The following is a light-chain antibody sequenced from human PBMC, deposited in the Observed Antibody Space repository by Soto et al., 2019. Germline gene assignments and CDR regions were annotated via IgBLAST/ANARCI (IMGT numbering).Light chain of an antibody. J-gene: IGKJ5*01. CDR1: EGISNY. V-gene: IGKV1-9*01. CDR3: QHSKGSVT. Sequence: IQLTQSPSSLSASAGDSVTITCRASEGISNYLAWYQQKVGKAPELLIFTATTLRSGVPSRFSGSGSGTNFTLTINSLHPEDFATYYCQHSKGSVTFGQGTRLEVK. CDR2: TAT.